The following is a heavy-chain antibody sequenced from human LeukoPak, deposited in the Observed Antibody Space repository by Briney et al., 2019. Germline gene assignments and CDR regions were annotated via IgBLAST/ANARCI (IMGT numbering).Heavy chain of an antibody. CDR1: GDSVSSNSAA. D-gene: IGHD3-9*01. V-gene: IGHV6-1*01. CDR2: TYYRSKWYN. Sequence: SQTLSLTYAIAGDSVSSNSAAWNWVRQSPSRGLEWLGRTYYRSKWYNDYAVSVKSRITINPDTSKNQFSLQLNSVTPEDTAVYYCARDARNFDWLLSEDGFDPWGQGTLVTVSS. J-gene: IGHJ5*02. CDR3: ARDARNFDWLLSEDGFDP.